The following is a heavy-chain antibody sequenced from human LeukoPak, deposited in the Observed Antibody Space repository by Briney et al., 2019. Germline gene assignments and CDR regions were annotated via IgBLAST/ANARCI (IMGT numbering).Heavy chain of an antibody. CDR3: ARSSYSSSSSV. CDR1: GFTFSSYA. V-gene: IGHV3-23*01. J-gene: IGHJ3*01. D-gene: IGHD6-6*01. CDR2: ISGSGGST. Sequence: GGSLRLSCAASGFTFSSYAMSWVRQAPGKGLEWVSAISGSGGSTYYADSVKGRFTISRGNAKNSLYLQINSLRAEDTAVYYCARSSYSSSSSVWGQGTMVTVSS.